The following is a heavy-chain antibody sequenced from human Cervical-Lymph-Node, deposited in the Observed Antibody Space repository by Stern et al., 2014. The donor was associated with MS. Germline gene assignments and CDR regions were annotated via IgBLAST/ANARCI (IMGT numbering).Heavy chain of an antibody. Sequence: EDQLVESGGGVIQPGGSLRLSYTASGFTVSRDYMPWVRQAPGKGLEWVSLITNVGSTFYTDSVKGRFTISRDDSKNTVYLHMTSLRAEDTAMYYCARDTSSPERSDWWGQGTLVTVSS. CDR1: GFTVSRDY. CDR3: ARDTSSPERSDW. CDR2: ITNVGST. J-gene: IGHJ4*02. V-gene: IGHV3-53*01. D-gene: IGHD1-1*01.